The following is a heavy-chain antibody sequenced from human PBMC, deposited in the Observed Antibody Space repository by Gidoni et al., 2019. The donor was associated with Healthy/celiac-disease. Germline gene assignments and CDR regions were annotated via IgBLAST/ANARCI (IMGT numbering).Heavy chain of an antibody. CDR2: ISSMSSYT. J-gene: IGHJ3*02. V-gene: IGHV3-11*05. Sequence: QVQLVNSGGGLVTPGGSLRLPGAAAGFTCSDYYMSWLRRAPGTGLEWVSYISSMSSYTNYADSVKCRVTISIDNAKNSLYLQMNSLRAEDTAVYYCARPVVTAIYGGGAFDIWGQGTMVTVSS. CDR3: ARPVVTAIYGGGAFDI. CDR1: GFTCSDYY. D-gene: IGHD2-21*02.